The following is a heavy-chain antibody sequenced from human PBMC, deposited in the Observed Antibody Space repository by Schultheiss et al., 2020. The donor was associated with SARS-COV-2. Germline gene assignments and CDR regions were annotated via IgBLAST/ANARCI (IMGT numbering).Heavy chain of an antibody. J-gene: IGHJ3*02. CDR2: INPNSGGT. CDR3: ARDGDYGGNPGAFDI. D-gene: IGHD4-23*01. Sequence: ASVKVSCKASGYTFTGYYMHWVRQAPGQGLEWMGWINPNSGGTNYAQKFQGRVTMTRDTSISTAYMELSRLRSDDTAVYYCARDGDYGGNPGAFDIWGQGTMVTVSS. CDR1: GYTFTGYY. V-gene: IGHV1-2*02.